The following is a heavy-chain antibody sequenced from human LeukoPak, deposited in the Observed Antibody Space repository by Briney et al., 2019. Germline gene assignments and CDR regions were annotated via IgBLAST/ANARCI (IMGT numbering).Heavy chain of an antibody. CDR2: IIPILGTA. CDR1: GGTFSSYA. CDR3: AAGCGGSGGSCYSCWFDP. Sequence: GASVKVSCKASGGTFSSYAISWVGQAPGQGLEWMGGIIPILGTANYAQKFQGRVTITADGSTSTAYMELSSLRSEDTAVYYCAAGCGGSGGSCYSCWFDPWGQGTLVTVSS. D-gene: IGHD2-15*01. J-gene: IGHJ5*02. V-gene: IGHV1-69*01.